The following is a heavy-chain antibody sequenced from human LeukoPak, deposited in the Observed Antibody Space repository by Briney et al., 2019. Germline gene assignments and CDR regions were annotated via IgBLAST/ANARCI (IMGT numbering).Heavy chain of an antibody. CDR3: ARAPDWYFDL. CDR2: IYYSGIT. CDR1: GGSISSSSYY. Sequence: SETLSLTCTVSGGSISSSSYYWGWIRQAPGKGLEWIGTIYYSGITYYNPSLKSRVTISVDTSKNQFYLKLSSVTAADTAVYYCARAPDWYFDLWGRGTLVTVSS. J-gene: IGHJ2*01. V-gene: IGHV4-39*01.